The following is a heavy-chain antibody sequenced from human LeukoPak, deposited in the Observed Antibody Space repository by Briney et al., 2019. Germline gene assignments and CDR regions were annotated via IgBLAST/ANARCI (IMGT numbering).Heavy chain of an antibody. D-gene: IGHD2-15*01. Sequence: GGSLRLSRGVSGFTFSNYWMHWVRQAPGKGLVWVSRISSDGRSTTYADSVKGRLTISRDNAKNTLYLQVNSLRVEDTAVYYCARGLGYCSGGSCYSVYMDVWGKGTTVTVSS. V-gene: IGHV3-74*01. J-gene: IGHJ6*03. CDR1: GFTFSNYW. CDR2: ISSDGRST. CDR3: ARGLGYCSGGSCYSVYMDV.